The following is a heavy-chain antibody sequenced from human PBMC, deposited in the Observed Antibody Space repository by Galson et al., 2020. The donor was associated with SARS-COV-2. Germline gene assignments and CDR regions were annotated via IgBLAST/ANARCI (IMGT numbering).Heavy chain of an antibody. J-gene: IGHJ4*02. D-gene: IGHD1-7*01. V-gene: IGHV3-23*01. CDR2: ISGSGGST. CDR1: GFTFSSYA. Sequence: TGGSLRLSCAASGFTFSSYAMSWVLQAPGKGLEWVSAISGSGGSTYYADSVKGRFTISRDNSKNTLYLQMNSLRAEDTAVYYCAKDFFNNWNYGVDGYYFDYWGQGTLVTVSS. CDR3: AKDFFNNWNYGVDGYYFDY.